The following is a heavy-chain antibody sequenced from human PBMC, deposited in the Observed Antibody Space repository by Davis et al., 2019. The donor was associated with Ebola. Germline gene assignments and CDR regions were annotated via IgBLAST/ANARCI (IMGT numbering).Heavy chain of an antibody. Sequence: SQTLSLTCAVYSGSLNDYYWSWIRQSPEKGLEWIGEIDHRGVTKYNPSLRSRATLSIDTSRKQISLKLTSVTAADTAVYYCASPHQIRGKDFFDCWGQGTLVTVSS. V-gene: IGHV4-34*01. J-gene: IGHJ4*02. D-gene: IGHD2-2*01. CDR2: IDHRGVT. CDR3: ASPHQIRGKDFFDC. CDR1: SGSLNDYY.